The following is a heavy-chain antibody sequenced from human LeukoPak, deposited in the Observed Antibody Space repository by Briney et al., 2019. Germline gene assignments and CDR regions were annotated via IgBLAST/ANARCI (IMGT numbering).Heavy chain of an antibody. CDR3: ARLPYSGYDSGGAH. CDR2: IYYSGST. CDR1: GGSISSYY. J-gene: IGHJ4*02. V-gene: IGHV4-59*01. Sequence: SETLSLTCTVSGGSISSYYWSWIRQPPGKGLEWIGYIYYSGSTNYNPSLKSRVTISVDTSKNQFSLKLSSVTAADTAVYYCARLPYSGYDSGGAHWGQGTLVTVSS. D-gene: IGHD5-12*01.